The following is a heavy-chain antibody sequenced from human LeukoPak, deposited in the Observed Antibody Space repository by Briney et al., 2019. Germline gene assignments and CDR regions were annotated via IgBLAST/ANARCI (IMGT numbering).Heavy chain of an antibody. Sequence: SETLSLTCTVSGGSTSSTSYYWGWIRQSPGKGLEWIGSIYYGGNTYYNPSLRSRVTVSIDTSKNQFSLHLSSVTAADTAVYYCARQAGYYGDYYDYWGQGTLVTVPS. D-gene: IGHD3-16*01. CDR3: ARQAGYYGDYYDY. CDR2: IYYGGNT. V-gene: IGHV4-39*01. CDR1: GGSTSSTSYY. J-gene: IGHJ4*02.